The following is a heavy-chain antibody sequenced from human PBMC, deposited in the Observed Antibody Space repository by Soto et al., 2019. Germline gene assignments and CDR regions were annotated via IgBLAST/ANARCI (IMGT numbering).Heavy chain of an antibody. CDR1: GFIFGDYA. D-gene: IGHD3-3*01. Sequence: EVQLVESGGGLVHPGGSLRLSCTTSGFIFGDYAMSWFRQAPGKGLEWVGFIAAKAYGGATEYAESVKGRFIISRNDSHSVPYLQMPSLRTEDTGVYYCAGARSAFWGQGTLVTVSS. CDR3: AGARSAF. J-gene: IGHJ4*02. CDR2: IAAKAYGGAT. V-gene: IGHV3-49*03.